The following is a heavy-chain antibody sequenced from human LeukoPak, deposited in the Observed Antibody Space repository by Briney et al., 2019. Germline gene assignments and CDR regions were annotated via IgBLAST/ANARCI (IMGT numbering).Heavy chain of an antibody. Sequence: SVKVSCKASGGTFSSYTISWVRQAPGQGLEWMGRIIPILGIANYAQKFQGRVTITADKSTSTAYMELSSLRSEDTAMYYCATHPDYYDSSGYYSGSSDYWGQGTLVTVSS. CDR3: ATHPDYYDSSGYYSGSSDY. J-gene: IGHJ4*02. V-gene: IGHV1-69*02. CDR1: GGTFSSYT. D-gene: IGHD3-22*01. CDR2: IIPILGIA.